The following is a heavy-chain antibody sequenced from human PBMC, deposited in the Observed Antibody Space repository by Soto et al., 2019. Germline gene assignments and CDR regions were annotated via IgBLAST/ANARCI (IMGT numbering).Heavy chain of an antibody. D-gene: IGHD2-15*01. CDR1: GYSFSNYG. J-gene: IGHJ5*02. Sequence: ASVKVSCKASGYSFSNYGISWVRQAPGQGLGWMGWINTYNGNTNYAQKLQGRVTMTTDTSTSTVYMELRSLRSDDTAVYYCARPDISSPWFGPWGQGTLVTVSS. CDR2: INTYNGNT. V-gene: IGHV1-18*01. CDR3: ARPDISSPWFGP.